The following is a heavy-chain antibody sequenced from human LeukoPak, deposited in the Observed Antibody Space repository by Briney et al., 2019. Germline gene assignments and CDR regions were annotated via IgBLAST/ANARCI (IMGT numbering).Heavy chain of an antibody. V-gene: IGHV4-38-2*01. CDR1: SYSISSGSC. CDR2: IFHSGNS. D-gene: IGHD4-17*01. CDR3: ARVTYVDDMLYQYFDY. J-gene: IGHJ4*02. Sequence: SETLSLTCAVSSYSISSGSCWGWIRQSPGKGLEWVGSIFHSGNSYYNPSLKSRLTMSVDTSKNQFSLKLTSVTAADTALYYCARVTYVDDMLYQYFDYWGQGILVTVSS.